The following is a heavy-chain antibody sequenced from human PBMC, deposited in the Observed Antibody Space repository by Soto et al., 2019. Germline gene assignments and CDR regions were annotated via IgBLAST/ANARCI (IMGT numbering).Heavy chain of an antibody. V-gene: IGHV3-15*07. J-gene: IGHJ4*02. CDR1: SVSNAW. CDR3: TTYGDFTSHLDY. Sequence: SVSNAWMNWVRQAPGKGLEWVGRIKSKTDGGTTDYAAPVKGRFTISRDDSKNTLYLQMNSLKTEDTAVYYCTTYGDFTSHLDYWGQGTLVTVSS. CDR2: IKSKTDGGTT. D-gene: IGHD4-17*01.